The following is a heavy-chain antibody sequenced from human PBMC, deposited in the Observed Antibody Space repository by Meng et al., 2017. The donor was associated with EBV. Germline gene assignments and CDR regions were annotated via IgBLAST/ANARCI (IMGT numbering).Heavy chain of an antibody. V-gene: IGHV4-61*01. CDR1: GGSVSIGSYY. J-gene: IGHJ5*02. CDR3: ARGRYYGDYFWFDP. Sequence: GQLLESGPGLVKSAETLSLTCTFSGGSVSIGSYYLSWIRQPPGKGLEWIGYIYYSGSTNYIPSLKSRVTISGDTSKNQFSLKLSSVTAADTAVYYCARGRYYGDYFWFDPWGQGTLVTVSS. CDR2: IYYSGST. D-gene: IGHD4-17*01.